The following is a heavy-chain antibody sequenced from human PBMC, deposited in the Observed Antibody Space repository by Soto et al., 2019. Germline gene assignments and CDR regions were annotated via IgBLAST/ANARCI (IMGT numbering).Heavy chain of an antibody. CDR3: ARVFHSSSSGGPQNYYYYGMDV. V-gene: IGHV1-69*01. D-gene: IGHD6-6*01. CDR2: IIPIFGTA. Sequence: QVQLVQSGAEVKKPGSSVKVSCKASGGTFSSYAISWVRQAPGQGLEWMGGIIPIFGTANYAQKFQGRVTITADESTSTAYMELSSLRSEDTAVYYCARVFHSSSSGGPQNYYYYGMDVWGQGTTVTVSS. CDR1: GGTFSSYA. J-gene: IGHJ6*02.